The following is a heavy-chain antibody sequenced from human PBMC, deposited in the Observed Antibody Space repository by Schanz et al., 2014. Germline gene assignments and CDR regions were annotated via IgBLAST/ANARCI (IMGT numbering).Heavy chain of an antibody. CDR1: GGSFSGYY. V-gene: IGHV4-34*06. CDR2: IYYSGNT. J-gene: IGHJ4*02. Sequence: QVQLQQWGAGLLKPSETLSLTCGVFGGSFSGYYWSWIRQPPGKGLEWIGYIYYSGNTYYNPSLKSRVTISVDRSKNQFSLRLDSVTAADTAVYYCALREKPYGPFASWGQGALXTVSS. CDR3: ALREKPYGPFAS. D-gene: IGHD3-10*01.